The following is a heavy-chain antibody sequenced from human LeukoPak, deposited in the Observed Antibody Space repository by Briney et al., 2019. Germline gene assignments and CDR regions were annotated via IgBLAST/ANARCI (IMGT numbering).Heavy chain of an antibody. V-gene: IGHV4-61*02. CDR1: GRSISSGSYY. Sequence: PSQTLSLTCTVSGRSISSGSYYWSWIRRPAGKGLQWIGRIYTSGSTNYNPSLKSRVTISVDTYKNQFSLKLSSVTAADTAVYYCARTYYYYYYMDVWGKGTTVTVSS. CDR3: ARTYYYYYYMDV. CDR2: IYTSGST. J-gene: IGHJ6*03.